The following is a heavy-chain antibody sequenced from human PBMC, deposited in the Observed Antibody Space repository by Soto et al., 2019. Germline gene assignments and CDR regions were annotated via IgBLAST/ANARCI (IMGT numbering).Heavy chain of an antibody. V-gene: IGHV4-30-4*08. CDR3: ARVTSKSSWFPFDV. CDR1: GDSVRGGDNY. J-gene: IGHJ4*02. D-gene: IGHD6-13*01. CDR2: HNGST. Sequence: SETLSLTCSVSGDSVRGGDNYWSWIRQSPGKGLEFIGHNGSTNYNPSLESQSSISVDASKNQFFLNLTSVIASATAFYFCARVTSKSSWFPFDVWGRGILVTVSS.